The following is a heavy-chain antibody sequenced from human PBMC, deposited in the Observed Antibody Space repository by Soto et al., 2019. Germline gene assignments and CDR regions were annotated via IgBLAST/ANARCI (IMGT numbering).Heavy chain of an antibody. CDR3: ARVYGTFDH. V-gene: IGHV1-46*01. CDR1: GYTFTSYY. D-gene: IGHD1-26*01. CDR2: INPSGGTT. Sequence: ASVKVSCKASGYTFTSYYMHWVRQAPGQGLEWMGIINPSGGTTSYAQRFQGRATMTRDTSTSTVYMELSSLRSEDTAVYYCARVYGTFDHWGQGTLVTVSS. J-gene: IGHJ4*02.